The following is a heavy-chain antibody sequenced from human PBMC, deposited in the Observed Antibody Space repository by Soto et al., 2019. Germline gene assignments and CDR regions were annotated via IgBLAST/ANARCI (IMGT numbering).Heavy chain of an antibody. Sequence: GGSLRLSCAASGFTFSSYAMSWVRQAPGKGLEWVSAISGSGGSTYYADSVKGRFTISRDNSKNTLYLQMNSLRADDTAVSYCATDQHDILTGYFNFEAYYSYYYMDVWGQGTTVTVSS. V-gene: IGHV3-23*01. CDR3: ATDQHDILTGYFNFEAYYSYYYMDV. CDR2: ISGSGGST. CDR1: GFTFSSYA. J-gene: IGHJ6*03. D-gene: IGHD3-9*01.